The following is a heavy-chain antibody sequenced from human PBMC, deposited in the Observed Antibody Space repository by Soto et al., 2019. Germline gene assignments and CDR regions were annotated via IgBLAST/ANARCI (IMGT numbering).Heavy chain of an antibody. CDR1: GFTFSSYS. J-gene: IGHJ6*03. V-gene: IGHV3-21*01. CDR3: AREYCSSTSCAYYYYYMDV. D-gene: IGHD2-2*01. Sequence: ESGGGLVKPGGSLRLSCAASGFTFSSYSMNWVRQAPGKGLEWVSSISSSSSYIYYADSVKRRFTISRDNAKNSLYLQMNSLRAEDTAVYYCAREYCSSTSCAYYYYYMDVWGKGTTVTVAS. CDR2: ISSSSSYI.